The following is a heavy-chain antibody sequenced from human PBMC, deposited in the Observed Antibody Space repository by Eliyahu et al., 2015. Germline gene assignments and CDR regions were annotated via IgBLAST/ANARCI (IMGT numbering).Heavy chain of an antibody. CDR2: IYSGGST. D-gene: IGHD6-25*01. J-gene: IGHJ4*02. CDR3: ARDSGPTDY. V-gene: IGHV3-66*02. CDR1: GFTVSSKY. Sequence: EVQLVESGGGLVQPGGSLRLSCAASGFTVSSKYMSWVRQAPKKGLEWVSIIYSGGSTYYADSVKGRFTIPRDNSKNTLYLQMDSLRAEDTAVYYCARDSGPTDYWGQGTLVTVSS.